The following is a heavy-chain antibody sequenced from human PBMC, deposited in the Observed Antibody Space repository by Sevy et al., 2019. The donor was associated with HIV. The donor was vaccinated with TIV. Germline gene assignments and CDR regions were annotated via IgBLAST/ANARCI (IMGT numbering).Heavy chain of an antibody. CDR2: LSYDGNNN. CDR1: GFPFSSYA. CDR3: ARDRCSGSSCYSLPYDS. V-gene: IGHV3-30-3*01. J-gene: IGHJ4*02. D-gene: IGHD2-15*01. Sequence: GGSLKLSCTASGFPFSSYAMHWVRQAPGKGLEWVALLSYDGNNNYYADSVKGRFTFSRDNSKNTLYLQVSSLRAEDTAVYYCARDRCSGSSCYSLPYDSWGQGTLVTVSS.